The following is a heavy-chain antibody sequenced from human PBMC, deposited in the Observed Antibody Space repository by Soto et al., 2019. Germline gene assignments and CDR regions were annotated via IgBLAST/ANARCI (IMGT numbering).Heavy chain of an antibody. CDR1: GYTFTGYY. CDR3: ARGDYGDYGGDYYYMDV. D-gene: IGHD4-17*01. CDR2: INPNSGGT. Sequence: ASVKVSCKASGYTFTGYYMHWVRQAPGQGLEWMGWINPNSGGTNYAQKFQGWVTMTRDTSISTAYMELSRLRSDDTAAYYCARGDYGDYGGDYYYMDVWGKGTTVTVSS. V-gene: IGHV1-2*04. J-gene: IGHJ6*03.